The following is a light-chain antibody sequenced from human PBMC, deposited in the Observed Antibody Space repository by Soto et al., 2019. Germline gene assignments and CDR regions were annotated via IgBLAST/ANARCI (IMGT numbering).Light chain of an antibody. CDR1: QDTSNY. J-gene: IGKJ1*01. CDR2: DAS. Sequence: DFQMTQSPSSLSASVGDRVTITCQASQDTSNYLNWYQQKPGKAPKLLIYDASNLETGAPSRFSGSGSGTDLTCTMSSLLPEGLATYYWEQYDNLPSTFGHGTKVEIK. V-gene: IGKV1-33*01. CDR3: EQYDNLPST.